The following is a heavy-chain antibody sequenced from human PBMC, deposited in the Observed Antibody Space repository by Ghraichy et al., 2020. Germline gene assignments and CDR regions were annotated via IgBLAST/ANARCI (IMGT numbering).Heavy chain of an antibody. CDR2: IFSNDEK. Sequence: SGPTLVKPTETLTLTCTVSGFSLSNARMGVSWIRQPPGKALEWLAHIFSNDEKSYSTSLKSRLTISKDTSKSQVVLTMTNMDPVDTATYYCARIRAYYDFWSGFHSDWFDPWGQGTLVTVSS. V-gene: IGHV2-26*01. CDR1: GFSLSNARMG. D-gene: IGHD3-3*01. CDR3: ARIRAYYDFWSGFHSDWFDP. J-gene: IGHJ5*02.